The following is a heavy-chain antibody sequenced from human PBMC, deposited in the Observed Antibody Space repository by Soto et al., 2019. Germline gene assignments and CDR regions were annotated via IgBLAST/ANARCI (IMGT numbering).Heavy chain of an antibody. CDR1: GGSSSSGNYY. D-gene: IGHD2-21*02. Sequence: SETLSLTCTVSGGSSSSGNYYWSWIRQPPGKGLEWIGFISYSGSTYYNASLKSRFTISVDTSKNQFSLNLSFVTAADTAVYYCARDLWGYCGTDCYPLDVWGQGTTVTVSS. V-gene: IGHV4-30-4*01. CDR3: ARDLWGYCGTDCYPLDV. CDR2: ISYSGST. J-gene: IGHJ6*02.